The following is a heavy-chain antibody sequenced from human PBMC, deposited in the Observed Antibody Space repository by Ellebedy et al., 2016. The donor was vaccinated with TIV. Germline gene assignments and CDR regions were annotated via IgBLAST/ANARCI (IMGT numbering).Heavy chain of an antibody. Sequence: GGSLRLSXAASGFIFSVTGMTWIRQAPGKGLEWVATIVSSGRETYYADPLKGRFTISRDNTMNSVSLQMDSLTVEDTAVYYCTRDGREWSRDYWGQGTLVTVSS. V-gene: IGHV3-21*06. CDR3: TRDGREWSRDY. J-gene: IGHJ4*02. D-gene: IGHD2-8*01. CDR2: IVSSGRET. CDR1: GFIFSVTG.